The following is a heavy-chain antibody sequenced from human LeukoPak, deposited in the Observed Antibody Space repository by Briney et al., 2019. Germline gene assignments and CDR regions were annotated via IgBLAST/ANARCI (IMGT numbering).Heavy chain of an antibody. Sequence: GESLKISCKGSGFSFSTYWISWVRQMPGKGLEWMGTMDPSDSYTNYSPSFQGHVTISADKSISTAYLQWSSLKASDIAMYYCAIHILGGPAFDMWGQGTMVTVSS. V-gene: IGHV5-10-1*01. CDR2: MDPSDSYT. J-gene: IGHJ3*02. CDR1: GFSFSTYW. D-gene: IGHD1-26*01. CDR3: AIHILGGPAFDM.